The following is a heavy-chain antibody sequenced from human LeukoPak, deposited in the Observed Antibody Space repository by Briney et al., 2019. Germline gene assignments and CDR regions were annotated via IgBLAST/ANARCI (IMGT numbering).Heavy chain of an antibody. CDR2: INHSGST. CDR1: GWSFSGYY. J-gene: IGHJ4*02. CDR3: AREGRYYGSGSYSDY. D-gene: IGHD3-10*01. V-gene: IGHV4-34*01. Sequence: PSETLSLTGAVYGWSFSGYYWSWIRQPPGKGLEWIGEINHSGSTNYHPSLKSRGTISVDTSKNQFSLKLSSVTAADTAVYYCAREGRYYGSGSYSDYWGQGTLVTVSS.